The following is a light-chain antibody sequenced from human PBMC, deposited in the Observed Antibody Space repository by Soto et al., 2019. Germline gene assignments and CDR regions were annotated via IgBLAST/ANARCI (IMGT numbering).Light chain of an antibody. Sequence: EIVLTQSPATLSVSPGERATLSCRASQSVSSYLAWYQQKPGQAPRLLIYDASNRATGIPARFSGSGSGTDFTLTISSLEPEEFAVYYCQQRSNWPPTFGLGTKVEIK. CDR2: DAS. J-gene: IGKJ1*01. CDR3: QQRSNWPPT. V-gene: IGKV3-11*01. CDR1: QSVSSY.